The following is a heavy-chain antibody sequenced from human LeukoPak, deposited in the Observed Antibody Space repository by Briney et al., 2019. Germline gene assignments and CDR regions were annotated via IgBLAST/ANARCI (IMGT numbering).Heavy chain of an antibody. CDR3: ARAYCSSTSCLFLFDY. J-gene: IGHJ4*02. CDR2: INPNSGGT. V-gene: IGHV1-2*02. CDR1: GYTFTGYY. Sequence: GASVKVSCKASGYTFTGYYMHWVRQAPGQGLEWRGGINPNSGGTNYAQKFQGRVTMTRDTSISTAYTELSRLRSDDTAVYYCARAYCSSTSCLFLFDYWGQGTLVTVSS. D-gene: IGHD2-2*01.